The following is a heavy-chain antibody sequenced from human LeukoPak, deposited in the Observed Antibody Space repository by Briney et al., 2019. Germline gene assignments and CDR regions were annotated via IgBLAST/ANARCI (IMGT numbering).Heavy chain of an antibody. J-gene: IGHJ4*02. V-gene: IGHV3-74*01. CDR3: ARIIYYKTGRSTVTFASEIDY. Sequence: GGSLRLSCAASGFTFRKYWLHWVRQAPGKGLVWVSRINRYDGSTSYADSVKGRFTISRDNAKSTLYLQMNSLRAEDTAVYYCARIIYYKTGRSTVTFASEIDYWGQGTLVTVSS. CDR2: INRYDGST. D-gene: IGHD4-11*01. CDR1: GFTFRKYW.